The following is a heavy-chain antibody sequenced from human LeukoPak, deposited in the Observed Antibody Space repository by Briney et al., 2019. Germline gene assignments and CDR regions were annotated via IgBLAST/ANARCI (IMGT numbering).Heavy chain of an antibody. CDR3: ARARTTRGFDY. V-gene: IGHV3-33*01. CDR1: GFTYNSYG. Sequence: GRSLRLSCAASGFTYNSYGIHWVRQAPGKGLEWVAFIWYDGSNKYYADSVKGRFTISRDNSKNTLYLQMNSLRAEDTAVYYCARARTTRGFDYWGQGTLVTVSS. J-gene: IGHJ4*02. CDR2: IWYDGSNK. D-gene: IGHD4-17*01.